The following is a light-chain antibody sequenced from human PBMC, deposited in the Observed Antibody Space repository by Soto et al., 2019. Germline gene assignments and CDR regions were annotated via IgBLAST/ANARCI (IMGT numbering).Light chain of an antibody. Sequence: QSALTQPASVSGSLGQSITISCTGTSSDIGGYNRVSWSQQHPGKAPKLMIYEVSNRPSGVSNRFSGSKSGNTASLAISGLQPEDEADYYCSSFTGSRTWVFGGVTTLTVL. CDR2: EVS. V-gene: IGLV2-14*01. CDR3: SSFTGSRTWV. J-gene: IGLJ3*02. CDR1: SSDIGGYNR.